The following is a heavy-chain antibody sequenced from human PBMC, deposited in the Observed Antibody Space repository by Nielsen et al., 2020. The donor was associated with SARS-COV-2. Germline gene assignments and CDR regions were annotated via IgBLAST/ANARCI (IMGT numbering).Heavy chain of an antibody. CDR3: ALLPAASYYYGMDV. D-gene: IGHD2-2*01. V-gene: IGHV3-21*04. CDR2: ISSSSSYI. Sequence: GESLKISCSASGFTFTSHTMIWVRQTPGKGLEWVSSISSSSSYIYYADSVKGRFTISRDNAKNSLYLQMNSLRAEDTALYYCALLPAASYYYGMDVWGQGTTVTVSS. CDR1: GFTFTSHT. J-gene: IGHJ6*02.